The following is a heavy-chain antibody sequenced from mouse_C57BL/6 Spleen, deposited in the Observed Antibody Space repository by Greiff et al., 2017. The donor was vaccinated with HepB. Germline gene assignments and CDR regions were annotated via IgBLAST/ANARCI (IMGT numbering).Heavy chain of an antibody. Sequence: EVMLVESGGGLVKPGGSLKLSCAASGFTFSSYAMSWVRQTPEKRLEWVATISDGGSYTYYPDNVKGRFTISRDNAKNNLYLQMSHLKSEDTAMYYCASSGDYFDYWGQGTTLTVSS. CDR3: ASSGDYFDY. CDR1: GFTFSSYA. D-gene: IGHD3-1*01. CDR2: ISDGGSYT. J-gene: IGHJ2*01. V-gene: IGHV5-4*03.